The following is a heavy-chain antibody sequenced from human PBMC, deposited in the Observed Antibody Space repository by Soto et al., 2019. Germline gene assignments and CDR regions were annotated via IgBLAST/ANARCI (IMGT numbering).Heavy chain of an antibody. J-gene: IGHJ4*02. CDR1: GFTFSSYG. Sequence: EGSLRLSCAASGFTFSSYGMHWVRQAPGKGLEWVAVISYDGSNKYYADSVKGRFTISRDNSKNTLYLQMNSLRAEDTAVYYCAKDRGYSYGYDYWGQGTLVTVSS. D-gene: IGHD5-18*01. V-gene: IGHV3-30*18. CDR3: AKDRGYSYGYDY. CDR2: ISYDGSNK.